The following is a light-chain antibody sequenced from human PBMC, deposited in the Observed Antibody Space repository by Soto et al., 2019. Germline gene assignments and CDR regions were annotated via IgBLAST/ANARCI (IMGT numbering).Light chain of an antibody. CDR3: QQYNTFWT. CDR2: DVS. CDR1: QSISSW. V-gene: IGKV1-5*01. J-gene: IGKJ1*01. Sequence: DIQMTQSPSTLSASVGDRSTITCRASQSISSWLAWYQQQPGKAPXXLIYDVSSLESGVPSRFSGSGSGTEFTPTISSLHPDFSATYYCQQYNTFWTFGQGTKVDIK.